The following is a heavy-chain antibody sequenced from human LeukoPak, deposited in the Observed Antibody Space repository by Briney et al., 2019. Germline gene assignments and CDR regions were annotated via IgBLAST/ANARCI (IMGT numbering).Heavy chain of an antibody. V-gene: IGHV3-23*01. CDR3: AKQLTSSAYSPVDY. J-gene: IGHJ4*02. Sequence: PGGSLRLSCAASGFTFSSYAMSWVRQAPGKGLEWVSAISASGGSTYYADSVKGRFTISRDNSANTLNLQMDSLRGEDTAVYHCAKQLTSSAYSPVDYWGQGTLVTVSS. D-gene: IGHD3-22*01. CDR2: ISASGGST. CDR1: GFTFSSYA.